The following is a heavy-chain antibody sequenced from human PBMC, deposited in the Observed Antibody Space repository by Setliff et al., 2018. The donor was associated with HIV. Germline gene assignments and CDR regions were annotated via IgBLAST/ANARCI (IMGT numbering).Heavy chain of an antibody. CDR2: INQSGGI. D-gene: IGHD5-12*01. CDR1: GGSFSGYY. J-gene: IGHJ3*02. V-gene: IGHV4-34*01. Sequence: LSLTCAVSGGSFSGYYRSWIRQPPGKGLEWIGEINQSGGINYNPSLKSRVTISIDTFKNQFSMKLYSVTAADTAVYYCATASGYDLFMGAFDIWGQGTMVTVSS. CDR3: ATASGYDLFMGAFDI.